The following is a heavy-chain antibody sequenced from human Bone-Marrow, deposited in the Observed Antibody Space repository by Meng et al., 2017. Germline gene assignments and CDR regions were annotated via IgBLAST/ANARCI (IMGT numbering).Heavy chain of an antibody. V-gene: IGHV1-8*01. CDR2: MNPNSGNT. D-gene: IGHD3-10*01. Sequence: QVQVVQSGAEVEKPGASVKVSCKASGYTFTSYDINWVRQATGQGLEWMGWMNPNSGNTGYAQKFQGRVTMTRNTSISTAYMELSSLRSEDTAVHYCARAVTMVRGVIWYFDYWGQGTLVTVSS. CDR3: ARAVTMVRGVIWYFDY. J-gene: IGHJ4*02. CDR1: GYTFTSYD.